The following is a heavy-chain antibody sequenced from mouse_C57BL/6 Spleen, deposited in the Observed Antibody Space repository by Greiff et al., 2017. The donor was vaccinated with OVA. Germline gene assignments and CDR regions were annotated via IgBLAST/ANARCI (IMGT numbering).Heavy chain of an antibody. J-gene: IGHJ4*01. Sequence: EVMLVESGEGLVKPGGSLKLSCAASGFTFSSYAMSWVRQTPETRLEWVAYISSGGDYIYYADTVKGRFTISRDKARNTLYLQMSSLKSEDTAMYYCTRDRVATYYAMDYWGQGTSVTVSS. V-gene: IGHV5-9-1*02. D-gene: IGHD1-1*02. CDR1: GFTFSSYA. CDR2: ISSGGDYI. CDR3: TRDRVATYYAMDY.